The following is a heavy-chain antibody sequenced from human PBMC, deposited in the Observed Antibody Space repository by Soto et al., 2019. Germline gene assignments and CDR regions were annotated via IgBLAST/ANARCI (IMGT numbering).Heavy chain of an antibody. V-gene: IGHV3-66*01. CDR3: ATLWFGELLGYMDV. J-gene: IGHJ6*03. CDR2: IYSGGST. Sequence: GGSLRLSCAASGFTVSSNYMSWVRQAPGKGLEWVSVIYSGGSTYYADSVKGRFTISRDNSKNTLYLQMNSLRAEDTAVYYCATLWFGELLGYMDVWGKRTTVTVSS. D-gene: IGHD3-10*01. CDR1: GFTVSSNY.